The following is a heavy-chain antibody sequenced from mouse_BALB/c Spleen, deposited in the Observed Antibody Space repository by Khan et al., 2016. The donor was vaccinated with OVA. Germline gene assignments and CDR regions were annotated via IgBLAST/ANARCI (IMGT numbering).Heavy chain of an antibody. Sequence: EVELVESGPELVKPGASVKMSCKASGYTFTSYVMHWLRQKPGQGLEWIGYIYPYNDDTKYNEKFKGKATLTSDKSSSTAYMELSSLTSEDSAVYYCAKNYRYDVYFDYWGQGTTLTVPS. D-gene: IGHD2-14*01. CDR3: AKNYRYDVYFDY. V-gene: IGHV1S136*01. CDR2: IYPYNDDT. J-gene: IGHJ2*01. CDR1: GYTFTSYV.